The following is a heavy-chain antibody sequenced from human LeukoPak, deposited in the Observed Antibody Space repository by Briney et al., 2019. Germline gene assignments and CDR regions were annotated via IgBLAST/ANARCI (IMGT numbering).Heavy chain of an antibody. J-gene: IGHJ4*02. CDR1: GYRFTSYW. CDR2: IYPGDSDT. CDR3: ARPPDYYDSSGYAY. D-gene: IGHD3-22*01. V-gene: IGHV5-51*01. Sequence: GESLKISFXGSGYRFTSYWIGWVRPMPGKGLEGMGIIYPGDSDTRYSPSFQGQVTFSADKSISTAYLQWSSLKASDTAMYYCARPPDYYDSSGYAYWGQGTLVTVSS.